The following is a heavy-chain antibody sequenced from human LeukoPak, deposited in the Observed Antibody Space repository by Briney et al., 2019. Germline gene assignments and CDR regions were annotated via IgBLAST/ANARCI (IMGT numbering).Heavy chain of an antibody. J-gene: IGHJ2*01. V-gene: IGHV4-39*01. D-gene: IGHD4-17*01. CDR1: RGSISSSSYY. CDR2: IYYSGST. CDR3: ARLVNYGTGNWYFDL. Sequence: PSETLSLTCTVSRGSISSSSYYWGWIRQPPGKGLEWIGSIYYSGSTYYNPSLKSRVTISVDTPKNQFSLRLSSVTAADTAMYYCARLVNYGTGNWYFDLWGRGTLVTVSS.